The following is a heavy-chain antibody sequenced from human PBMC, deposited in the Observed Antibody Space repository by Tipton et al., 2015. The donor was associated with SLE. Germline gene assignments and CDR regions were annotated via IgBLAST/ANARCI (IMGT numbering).Heavy chain of an antibody. CDR1: GGSTRSKRYY. CDR2: IYTSGSS. Sequence: TLSLTCTVSGGSTRSKRYYWSWIRQPAGKGLEWIGRIYTSGSSSSNPSLKSRVTMSVDTAKNQFSLKLSSVTAADTAVYYCARDRPEYSSSYYYYMDVWGKGTTVIVSS. V-gene: IGHV4-61*02. J-gene: IGHJ6*03. D-gene: IGHD6-6*01. CDR3: ARDRPEYSSSYYYYMDV.